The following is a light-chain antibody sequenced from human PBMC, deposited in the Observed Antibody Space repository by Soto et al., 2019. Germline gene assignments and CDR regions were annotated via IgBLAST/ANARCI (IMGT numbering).Light chain of an antibody. V-gene: IGLV3-1*01. CDR1: KLGDKY. Sequence: SYELTQPPSVSVSPGQTASITCSGDKLGDKYACWYQQKPGQSPVLVIYQDSKRPSGIPERFSGSNSGNTATLTISGTQAMDEADYYCQAWDSSNNYVVGTGTKVTV. CDR2: QDS. CDR3: QAWDSSNNYV. J-gene: IGLJ1*01.